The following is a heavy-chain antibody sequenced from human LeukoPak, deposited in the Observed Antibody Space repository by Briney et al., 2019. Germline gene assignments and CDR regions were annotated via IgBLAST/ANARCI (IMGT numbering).Heavy chain of an antibody. CDR3: ARTAYYYDSSGQNDAFDI. Sequence: GGSLRLSCAASGFTFSSYWMHWVRQAPGKGLVWVSRINSDGSSTSYADSVKGRFTISRDNAKNTLYLQMNSLRAEDTAVYYCARTAYYYDSSGQNDAFDIWGQGTMVTVSS. D-gene: IGHD3-22*01. J-gene: IGHJ3*02. V-gene: IGHV3-74*01. CDR1: GFTFSSYW. CDR2: INSDGSST.